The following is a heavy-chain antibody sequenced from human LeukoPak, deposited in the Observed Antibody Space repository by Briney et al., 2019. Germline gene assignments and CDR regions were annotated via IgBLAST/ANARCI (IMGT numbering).Heavy chain of an antibody. J-gene: IGHJ3*02. V-gene: IGHV3-23*01. CDR2: ISGSGGST. Sequence: GGSLRLSCAASGFTFSSYGMSWVRQAPGKGLEWVSAISGSGGSTYYADSVKGRFTISRDNSKNTLYLQMNSLRAEDTAVYYCAKSWSAARRLGDAFDIWGQGTMVTVSS. CDR1: GFTFSSYG. CDR3: AKSWSAARRLGDAFDI. D-gene: IGHD6-6*01.